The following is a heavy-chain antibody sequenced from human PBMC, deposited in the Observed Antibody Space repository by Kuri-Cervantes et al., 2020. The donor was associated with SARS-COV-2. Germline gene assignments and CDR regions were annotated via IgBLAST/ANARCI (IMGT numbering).Heavy chain of an antibody. CDR2: IYSGGSAT. V-gene: IGHV3-23*03. CDR3: ARGGAAGFYFDY. CDR1: GFTFSSYA. D-gene: IGHD6-13*01. J-gene: IGHJ4*02. Sequence: LSLTCAASGFTFSSYAMTWVRQAPGKGLEWVSVIYSGGSATYYADSVKGRFTISRDNSKNTLYLQMNSLRAEDTAVYYCARGGAAGFYFDYWGQGTLVTVSS.